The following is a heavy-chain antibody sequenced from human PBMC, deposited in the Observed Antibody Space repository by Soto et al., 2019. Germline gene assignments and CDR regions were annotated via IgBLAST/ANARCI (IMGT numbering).Heavy chain of an antibody. CDR3: GSSRGEQKLVFFDY. CDR1: GGTFSSYA. J-gene: IGHJ4*02. D-gene: IGHD6-13*01. Sequence: GASVKVSCKASGGTFSSYAISWVRQAPGQGLEWMGGIIPIFGTANYAQKFQGRVTITADESTSTAYMELSSLRSEDTAVYYCGSSRGEQKLVFFDYWGKGPRVTVS. CDR2: IIPIFGTA. V-gene: IGHV1-69*13.